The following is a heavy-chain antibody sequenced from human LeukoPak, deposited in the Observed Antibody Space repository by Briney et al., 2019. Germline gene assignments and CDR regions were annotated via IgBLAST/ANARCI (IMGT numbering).Heavy chain of an antibody. CDR3: ASFGSKVRGVIGRIDY. V-gene: IGHV3-11*01. CDR1: GFTFSDYY. J-gene: IGHJ4*02. CDR2: ISSSGSTI. Sequence: GGSLRLSCAASGFTFSDYYMSWIRQAPGKGLEWVSYISSSGSTIYYADSVKGRFTISRDNAKNSLYLQMNSLRAEDTAVYYCASFGSKVRGVIGRIDYWGQGTLVTVSS. D-gene: IGHD3-10*01.